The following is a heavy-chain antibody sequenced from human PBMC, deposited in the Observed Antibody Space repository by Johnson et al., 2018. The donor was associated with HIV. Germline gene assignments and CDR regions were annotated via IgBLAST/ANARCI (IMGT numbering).Heavy chain of an antibody. CDR1: GFTFNDYY. V-gene: IGHV3-11*04. J-gene: IGHJ3*02. CDR2: IRSSGSAI. D-gene: IGHD3-16*01. CDR3: AREVYAHDAFDI. Sequence: QMQLVESGGVVVQPGGSLRLSCTASGFTFNDYYMTWVRQAPGEGLEWVSYIRSSGSAIYYADSVKGRFTMSRDNAKNSMFLQMNSLRPEDTAVYYCAREVYAHDAFDIWGQGTMVTVSS.